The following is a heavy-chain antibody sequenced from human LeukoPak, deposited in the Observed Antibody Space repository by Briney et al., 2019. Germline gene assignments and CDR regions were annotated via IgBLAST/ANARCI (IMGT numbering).Heavy chain of an antibody. CDR1: GFTFSDSW. D-gene: IGHD7-27*01. Sequence: GGSLRLSCVASGFTFSDSWMSWVRQAPGKGLEWVADIRDDGSQKEYLDSVKGRFTISRDNAKNSLYLQMDSLRAEDTAVYYCATYTNWVAGDIWGQGTTVSVSS. CDR2: IRDDGSQK. V-gene: IGHV3-7*01. J-gene: IGHJ6*02. CDR3: ATYTNWVAGDI.